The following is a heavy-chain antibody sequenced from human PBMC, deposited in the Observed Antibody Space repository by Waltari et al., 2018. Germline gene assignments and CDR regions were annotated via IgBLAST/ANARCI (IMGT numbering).Heavy chain of an antibody. V-gene: IGHV1-69*08. CDR3: ARAVAPPAGAAAPSWYFDL. CDR2: NIPIFGTA. Sequence: QVQLVQSGAEVKKPGSSVKVSCKASGGTFSSYDISWVRQAPGQGLEWMGRNIPIFGTANYAQKFQGRVTITADKSTSTAYMELSSLRSEDTAVYYCARAVAPPAGAAAPSWYFDLWGRGTLVTVSS. CDR1: GGTFSSYD. J-gene: IGHJ2*01. D-gene: IGHD6-13*01.